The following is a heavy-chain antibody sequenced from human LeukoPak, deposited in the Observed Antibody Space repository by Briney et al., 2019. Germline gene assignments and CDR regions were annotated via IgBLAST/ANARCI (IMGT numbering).Heavy chain of an antibody. Sequence: PSETLSLTCAVSGYSISSGYHWGWIRQPPGKGLEWIGSIYHSGSTYYNPSLKSRVTISVDTSKNQFSLKLSSVTAADTAVYYCARGYIAAAGTTPGVVNYFDYWGQGTLVTVSS. CDR1: GYSISSGYH. CDR2: IYHSGST. CDR3: ARGYIAAAGTTPGVVNYFDY. D-gene: IGHD6-13*01. V-gene: IGHV4-38-2*01. J-gene: IGHJ4*02.